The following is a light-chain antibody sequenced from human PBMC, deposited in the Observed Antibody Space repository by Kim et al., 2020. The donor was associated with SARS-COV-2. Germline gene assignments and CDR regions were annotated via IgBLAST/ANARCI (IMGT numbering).Light chain of an antibody. CDR2: AAS. CDR1: QGVRND. V-gene: IGKV1-17*01. J-gene: IGKJ5*01. Sequence: CASVGDRVSIACRARQGVRNDLEWFQQKPGRVPKRLIYAASTLQSGVPSRFSGSGSGTEFTLTISSLQPEDFATYYCLQHNRYLSFGQGTRLEIK. CDR3: LQHNRYLS.